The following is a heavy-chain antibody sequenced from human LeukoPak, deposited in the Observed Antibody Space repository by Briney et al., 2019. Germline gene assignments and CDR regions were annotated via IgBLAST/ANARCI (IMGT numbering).Heavy chain of an antibody. CDR2: INTGNGNT. Sequence: ASVKVSCKASGYTLTNYSMHWVRLAPGQPLEWMGWINTGNGNTKYSQEFQGRVTITRDTSANTAYMELSSLRSEDMAVYYCARAVKYRSGPLTDLLPYYFDYWGQGTLVTVSS. CDR1: GYTLTNYS. D-gene: IGHD6-19*01. V-gene: IGHV1-3*03. CDR3: ARAVKYRSGPLTDLLPYYFDY. J-gene: IGHJ4*02.